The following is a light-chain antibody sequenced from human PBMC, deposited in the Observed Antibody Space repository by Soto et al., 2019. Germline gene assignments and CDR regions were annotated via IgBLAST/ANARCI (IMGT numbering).Light chain of an antibody. CDR2: AAS. CDR3: QHLHSYPFT. V-gene: IGKV1-9*01. J-gene: IGKJ3*01. Sequence: DIQLTQSPSFLSASVGGRVTITCRASQGISNYLAWYQQEPGKAPKLLIYAASTLQSGVPSRFSGSGSGTEFTLTISSLLPEDFATYYCQHLHSYPFTFGPGTKVDIK. CDR1: QGISNY.